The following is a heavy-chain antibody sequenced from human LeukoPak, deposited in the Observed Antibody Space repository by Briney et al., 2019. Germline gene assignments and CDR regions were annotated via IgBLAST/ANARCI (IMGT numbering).Heavy chain of an antibody. Sequence: GGSLRLSCAASGFTFSSYAMSWVRQAPGKGLEWVSVISGSGGSTYYADSVKGRFTISRDNSKNTLYLQMNSLRADDTAVYYCVRGHTIIQYWGQGTLVTVSS. D-gene: IGHD3-10*01. CDR3: VRGHTIIQY. CDR2: ISGSGGST. V-gene: IGHV3-23*01. J-gene: IGHJ4*02. CDR1: GFTFSSYA.